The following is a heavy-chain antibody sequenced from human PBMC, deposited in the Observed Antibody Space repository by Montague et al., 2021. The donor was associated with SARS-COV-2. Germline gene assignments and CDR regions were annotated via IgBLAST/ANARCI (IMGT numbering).Heavy chain of an antibody. D-gene: IGHD3-22*01. CDR2: MYYTGNT. J-gene: IGHJ3*01. CDR1: GGSITNNIDY. Sequence: SETLSLTCTVSGGSITNNIDYWAWIRQPPGKGLEWIGSMYYTGNTYYNPSLESRVTISVVTSKNHFTLKLSSVTAAETAVYYCARLKRYFDSSGSPSAFDFWGQGTKVTVSS. CDR3: ARLKRYFDSSGSPSAFDF. V-gene: IGHV4-39*02.